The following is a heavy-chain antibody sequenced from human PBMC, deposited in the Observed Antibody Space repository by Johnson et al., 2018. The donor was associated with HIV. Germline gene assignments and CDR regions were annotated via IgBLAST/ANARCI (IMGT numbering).Heavy chain of an antibody. CDR1: GFTFDDYA. Sequence: VQLVESGGGLVQPGRSLRLSCAASGFTFDDYAMHWVRQAPGKGLEWVSSISWNSGSIGYADSVKGRFTISRDNAKNSLYLQMNSLRAEDSALYYCVRDQGFRVGTIDIWGQGTMVTVSS. J-gene: IGHJ3*02. CDR3: VRDQGFRVGTIDI. CDR2: ISWNSGSI. V-gene: IGHV3-9*01. D-gene: IGHD1-26*01.